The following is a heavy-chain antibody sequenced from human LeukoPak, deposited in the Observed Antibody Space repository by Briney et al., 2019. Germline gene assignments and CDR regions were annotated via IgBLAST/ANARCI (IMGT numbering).Heavy chain of an antibody. D-gene: IGHD1-14*01. CDR1: GLTFSTSG. J-gene: IGHJ4*02. CDR2: IGPTGFDR. V-gene: IGHV3-21*06. Sequence: PGGSLRLSCTTSGLTFSTSGFNWVRQAPGKGLEWVASIGPTGFDRYHADSIKGRFTISRHNANHFLYLQMDSLRPEHTAVYYCATETNGRHYDYWGQGTLLTVSS. CDR3: ATETNGRHYDY.